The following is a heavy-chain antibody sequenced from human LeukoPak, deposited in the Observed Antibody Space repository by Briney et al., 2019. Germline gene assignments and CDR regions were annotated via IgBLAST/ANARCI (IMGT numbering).Heavy chain of an antibody. J-gene: IGHJ4*02. CDR1: GGTFSSYA. CDR2: IIPILGIA. Sequence: SVKVSCKASGGTFSSYAISWERQAPGQGLEWMGRIIPILGIANYAQKFRGRVTITADKSTSTAYMELSSLRSEDTAVYYCARGLGVPAAAFDYWGQGTLVTVSS. CDR3: ARGLGVPAAAFDY. V-gene: IGHV1-69*04. D-gene: IGHD2-2*01.